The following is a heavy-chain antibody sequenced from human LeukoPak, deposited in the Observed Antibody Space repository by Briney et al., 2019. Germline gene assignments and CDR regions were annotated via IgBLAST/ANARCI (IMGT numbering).Heavy chain of an antibody. J-gene: IGHJ4*02. Sequence: GGSLRLSCAASGFTISSYGMHWVRQAPGKGLEGVAFIHSDGINKYYPDSVKGRFTISRDNSKNTLYLQMNSLRAEDTAVYYCAYSSLSTWGQGTLFTVSS. D-gene: IGHD6-19*01. V-gene: IGHV3-30*02. CDR2: IHSDGINK. CDR1: GFTISSYG. CDR3: AYSSLST.